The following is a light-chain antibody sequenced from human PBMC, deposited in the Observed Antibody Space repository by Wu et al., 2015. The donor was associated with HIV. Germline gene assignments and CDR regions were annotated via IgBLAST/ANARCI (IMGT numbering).Light chain of an antibody. CDR3: QQYHSWPPLT. CDR2: GAS. J-gene: IGKJ4*01. V-gene: IGKV3-15*01. Sequence: VLTQSPGTLSLSPGERATLSCRASQSDGYLAWYQQKPGQAPRLLIYGASTRATDIPARFSGSGSETEFTLTISSMQSEDFAVYYCQQYHSWPPLTFGGGTKVEIK. CDR1: QSDGY.